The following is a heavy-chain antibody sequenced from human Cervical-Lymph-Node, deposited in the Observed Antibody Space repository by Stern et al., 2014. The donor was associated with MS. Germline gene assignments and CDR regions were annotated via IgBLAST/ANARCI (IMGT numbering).Heavy chain of an antibody. CDR1: GGSISSGGYN. CDR2: IHYSGST. V-gene: IGHV4-31*03. J-gene: IGHJ6*02. D-gene: IGHD2-21*01. Sequence: QVQLQESGPGLVKPSQTLSLTCSVSGGSISSGGYNWSWIRQHPGKGLEWIGDIHYSGSTNYNPSLKSRVTISIDTSKNQFSLKLNSVTAADTAVYYCAKEGILGSVGSYSLPYYYYAMDVWGQGTTVTVSS. CDR3: AKEGILGSVGSYSLPYYYYAMDV.